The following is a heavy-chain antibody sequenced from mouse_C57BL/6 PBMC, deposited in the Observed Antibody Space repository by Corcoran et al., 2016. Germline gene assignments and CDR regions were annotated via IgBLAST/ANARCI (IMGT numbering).Heavy chain of an antibody. V-gene: IGHV1-22*01. CDR1: GYTFTDYN. D-gene: IGHD2-4*01. Sequence: EVQLQQSGPELVKPGASVKMSCKASGYTFTDYNMHWVKQSHGKSLEWIGYINPNNGGTSYNQKFKGKATLTVNKSSSTAYMELRSLTSEDSAVYYCARFYYDYWYFDVWGTGTTVTVSS. J-gene: IGHJ1*03. CDR2: INPNNGGT. CDR3: ARFYYDYWYFDV.